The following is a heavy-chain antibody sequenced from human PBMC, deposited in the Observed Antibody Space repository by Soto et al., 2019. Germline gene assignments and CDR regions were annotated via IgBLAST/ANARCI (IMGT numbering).Heavy chain of an antibody. V-gene: IGHV1-46*01. CDR1: GYSFTSHY. J-gene: IGHJ4*02. CDR2: IYPGGVNI. D-gene: IGHD3-22*01. CDR3: VGGYPWVGFDY. Sequence: ASVKVSCKAIGYSFTSHYMHWVRQAPGQGLEWMGTIYPGGVNIGYAQKFKGRVTMTKDTSTSTVYMELNSLTSEDTAVYICVGGYPWVGFDYWGQGTLVTVSS.